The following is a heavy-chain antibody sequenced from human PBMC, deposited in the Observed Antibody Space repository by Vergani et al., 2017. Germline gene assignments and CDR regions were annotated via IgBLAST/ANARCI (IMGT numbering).Heavy chain of an antibody. J-gene: IGHJ4*02. D-gene: IGHD2-21*02. V-gene: IGHV3-30*02. CDR2: IGKDGINT. CDR3: AKYLRDSTDGLPDS. Sequence: QVHLVESAGGVVQPGGSLRLSCAASGFTFSNFGMPWIRQAPGKGRDWLAYIGKDGINTRYRDAVKGRFTVSRDNSKDILYLQMDSLRSEDTALYYGAKYLRDSTDGLPDSWGPGTLVIVSS. CDR1: GFTFSNFG.